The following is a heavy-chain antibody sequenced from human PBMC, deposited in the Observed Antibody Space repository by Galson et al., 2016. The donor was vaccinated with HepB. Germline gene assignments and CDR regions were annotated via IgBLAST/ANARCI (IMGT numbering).Heavy chain of an antibody. CDR2: ISGSPVTT. CDR1: GFSFSSYV. V-gene: IGHV3-23*01. CDR3: TKDRGGGSSWYLGYS. Sequence: SLRLSCAASGFSFSSYVMSWVRQSPGKGLEWVSGISGSPVTTYYADSVRGRFTISRDDSKKMLYLQMNSLTVEDAALYYCTKDRGGGSSWYLGYSWGQGTLVPVSS. J-gene: IGHJ4*02. D-gene: IGHD6-13*01.